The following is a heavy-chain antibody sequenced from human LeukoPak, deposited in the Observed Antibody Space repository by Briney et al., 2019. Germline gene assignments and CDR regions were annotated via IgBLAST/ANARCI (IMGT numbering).Heavy chain of an antibody. CDR3: AELGITMIGGV. D-gene: IGHD3-10*02. V-gene: IGHV3-11*04. J-gene: IGHJ6*04. Sequence: GGSLRLSCAASGFTFSDYFMSWVRQGPGKGLEWVSYISSSGSTIYYADSVKGRFTISRDNAKNSLYLQMNSLRAEDTAVYYCAELGITMIGGVWGKGTTVTISS. CDR2: ISSSGSTI. CDR1: GFTFSDYF.